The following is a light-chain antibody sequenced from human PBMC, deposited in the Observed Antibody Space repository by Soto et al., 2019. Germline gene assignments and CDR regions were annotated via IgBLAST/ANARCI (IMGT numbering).Light chain of an antibody. CDR3: QQYNNWPQT. CDR2: GAS. J-gene: IGKJ1*01. Sequence: EIVMTQSPATLSVSPGERATLSCRASQSVGSSVAWYQQKPGQAPSLLVYGASTRASDIPARFSGGGSGTVFTLTIISLQSEDFAVYYCQQYNNWPQTFGQGTKVDIK. CDR1: QSVGSS. V-gene: IGKV3-15*01.